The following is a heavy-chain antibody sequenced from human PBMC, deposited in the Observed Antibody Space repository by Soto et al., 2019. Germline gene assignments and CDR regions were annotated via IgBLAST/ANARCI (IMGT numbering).Heavy chain of an antibody. CDR3: ARPASGGSRDAFDV. CDR1: GYKFTTFW. D-gene: IGHD2-15*01. CDR2: IDPTDSFT. Sequence: GESLKISCKASGYKFTTFWLHWVRQTPGKGLEWLGRIDPTDSFTNYSPPFEGHVTISVDRSISTAYLQWNSLQASDTAIYYCARPASGGSRDAFDVWGQGTTVTVSS. V-gene: IGHV5-10-1*01. J-gene: IGHJ3*01.